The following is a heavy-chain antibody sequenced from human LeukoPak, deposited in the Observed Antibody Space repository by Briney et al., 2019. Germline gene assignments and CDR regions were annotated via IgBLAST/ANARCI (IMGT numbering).Heavy chain of an antibody. J-gene: IGHJ4*02. V-gene: IGHV1-69*05. CDR1: GGTFSSYA. D-gene: IGHD1-26*01. Sequence: SVKVSCKASGGTFSSYAISWVRQAPGQGLEWMGGIIPIFGTANYAQKFQGRVTITTDESTSTAYMELSSLRSEDTAVYYCARSHIVGVHGYFDYWGQGTLVTVSS. CDR3: ARSHIVGVHGYFDY. CDR2: IIPIFGTA.